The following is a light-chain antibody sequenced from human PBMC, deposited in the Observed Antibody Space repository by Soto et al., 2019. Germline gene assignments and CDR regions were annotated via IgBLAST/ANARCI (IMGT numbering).Light chain of an antibody. V-gene: IGLV2-14*01. CDR2: DVS. CDR3: SSYTSSSTPYV. CDR1: SSDVGGYNY. J-gene: IGLJ1*01. Sequence: QSVLTQPASVSGSPGQSITISCTGTSSDVGGYNYVSWYQQHPGKAPKLMIYDVSNRPSGVSNRFSGSKSGNTAFLTISGLQAEDEAEYYCSSYTSSSTPYVFGTGTKLTVL.